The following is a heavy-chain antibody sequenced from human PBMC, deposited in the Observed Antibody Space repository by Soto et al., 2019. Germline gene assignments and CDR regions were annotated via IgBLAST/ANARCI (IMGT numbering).Heavy chain of an antibody. CDR3: AKGWGDY. Sequence: EVQLLESGGGLVQPGGSLRLSCAASGFTFSSYTMSWVRQGPGKGLEWVSGISSSGGSTVYADSVKDRFTISRDNFKNTLYLQMNRLRAEDTAVYYCAKGWGDYWGQGTRVTVSS. V-gene: IGHV3-23*01. CDR2: ISSSGGST. D-gene: IGHD7-27*01. J-gene: IGHJ4*02. CDR1: GFTFSSYT.